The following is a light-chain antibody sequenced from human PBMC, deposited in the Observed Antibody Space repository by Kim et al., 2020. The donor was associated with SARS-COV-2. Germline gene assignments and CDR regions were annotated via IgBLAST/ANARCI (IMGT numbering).Light chain of an antibody. V-gene: IGLV3-1*01. CDR1: RLGDKY. Sequence: SYELTQPPSVSVSPGQTASITCPGDRLGDKYASXYQQKPGQSPVLVIYNDSRRPSGIPERFSGSNSGNTATLTISGTQAIDEADYYCQAWDNNNGVFGGG. CDR2: NDS. J-gene: IGLJ3*02. CDR3: QAWDNNNGV.